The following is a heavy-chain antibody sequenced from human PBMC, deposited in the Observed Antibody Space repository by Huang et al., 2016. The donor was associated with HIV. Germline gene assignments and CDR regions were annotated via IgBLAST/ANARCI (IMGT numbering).Heavy chain of an antibody. D-gene: IGHD2-15*01. V-gene: IGHV5-51*01. CDR3: ARQRASGSTYVDS. CDR2: IYPGDSDT. CDR1: GYKFTSYW. Sequence: EVQLVQSGAEVKKPGESLKISCKGSGYKFTSYWIAGVRQMPGKGLERRGSIYPGDSDTQYSPSFQCQVTISADKSINTAYLQWSSLKTSDTAMYFCARQRASGSTYVDSWGQGTLLTVYS. J-gene: IGHJ4*02.